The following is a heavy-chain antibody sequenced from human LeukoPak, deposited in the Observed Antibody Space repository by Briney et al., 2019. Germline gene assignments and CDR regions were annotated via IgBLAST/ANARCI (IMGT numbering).Heavy chain of an antibody. CDR1: GFIFSSYR. V-gene: IGHV3-33*06. Sequence: GGSLRLSCAASGFIFSSYRMQWVRQARGKGLAWVAVIWYDGSNKYYADSVKGRFTISRDNSKNTLYLQMNSVSAEDTAVYYCAKSTSRYYYYMDFWGKGTTVTVSS. D-gene: IGHD2-2*01. J-gene: IGHJ6*03. CDR2: IWYDGSNK. CDR3: AKSTSRYYYYMDF.